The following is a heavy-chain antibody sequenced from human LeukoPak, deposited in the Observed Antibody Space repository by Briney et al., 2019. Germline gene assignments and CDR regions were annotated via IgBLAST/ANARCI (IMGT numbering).Heavy chain of an antibody. V-gene: IGHV3-23*01. CDR3: VKTSGKHWYFDL. Sequence: GGSLRLSCAASGFSFSSYAMSWVRQAPGKGLEWVSSLSPSGANTFYSDAVKGRFTISRDNSKNTLYLQLSSLRVEDTAVYYCVKTSGKHWYFDLWGRGTLLSVSS. J-gene: IGHJ2*01. CDR1: GFSFSSYA. CDR2: LSPSGANT.